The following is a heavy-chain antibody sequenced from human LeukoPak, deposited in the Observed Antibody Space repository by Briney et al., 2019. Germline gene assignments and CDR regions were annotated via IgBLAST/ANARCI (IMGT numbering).Heavy chain of an antibody. CDR3: VRTGGTNRGIDY. V-gene: IGHV3-74*01. CDR2: VSPDGSST. D-gene: IGHD1-14*01. J-gene: IGHJ4*02. Sequence: PGGSLRLSCAASGFTFSSYWMYWVRQAPGKGLVWVSRVSPDGSSTTYADSVKGRFTISRDNAKNTLFLQMSSLRAEDTAVYYCVRTGGTNRGIDYWGQGSLVTVSS. CDR1: GFTFSSYW.